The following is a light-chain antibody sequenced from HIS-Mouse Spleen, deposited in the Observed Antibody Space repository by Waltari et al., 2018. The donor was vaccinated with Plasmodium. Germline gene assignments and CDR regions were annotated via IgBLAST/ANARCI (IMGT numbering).Light chain of an antibody. CDR1: QSVSSN. V-gene: IGKV3-15*01. J-gene: IGKJ1*01. CDR2: GAS. CDR3: QQYNNWPRGT. Sequence: EIVMTQSPATLSVSPGERATLSCRASQSVSSNLAWYQQKPGQAPRLLIYGASTRATGIPARFSGSGSGTEFTLTISIMQSEDFAFYYCQQYNNWPRGTFGQGTKVEIK.